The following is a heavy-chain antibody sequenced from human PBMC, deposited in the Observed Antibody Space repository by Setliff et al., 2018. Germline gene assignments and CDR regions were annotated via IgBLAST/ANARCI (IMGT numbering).Heavy chain of an antibody. J-gene: IGHJ4*02. CDR2: ISSSSYI. CDR3: ARDWEVLDY. CDR1: GFTFSSYS. D-gene: IGHD1-26*01. Sequence: GESLKISCAASGFTFSSYSMNWVRQAPGKGLEWVSSISSSSYIYYADSVKGRFTISRDNAKNSLYLQMNSLRAEDTAVYYCARDWEVLDYWGQGTLVTAPQ. V-gene: IGHV3-21*01.